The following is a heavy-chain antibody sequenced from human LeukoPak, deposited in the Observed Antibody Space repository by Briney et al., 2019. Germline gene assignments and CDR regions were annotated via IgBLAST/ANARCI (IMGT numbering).Heavy chain of an antibody. CDR3: ARDYYDSSGYYWWYFDY. V-gene: IGHV4-4*07. CDR1: GYSLSSYY. D-gene: IGHD3-22*01. J-gene: IGHJ4*02. CDR2: FYTRGST. Sequence: PSETLSLTCSVSGYSLSSYYGTWIRRPAGKGLEWIGRFYTRGSTNYNSSLKSRVTMSVDTSKNQFSLKLSSVTAADTAVYYCARDYYDSSGYYWWYFDYWGQGTLVTVSS.